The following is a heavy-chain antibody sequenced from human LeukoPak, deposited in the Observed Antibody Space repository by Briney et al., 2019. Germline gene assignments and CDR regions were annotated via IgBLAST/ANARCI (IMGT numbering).Heavy chain of an antibody. D-gene: IGHD2-2*01. Sequence: SETLSLTCTVSGDSITSGGYSWSWIRQHPGKGLEWIGYIYYSGSTYYNPSLKNRITLSVDTSKNQFSLNLSSVTAADTAVYYCARYCSSTFCRWFDPWGQGTLVTVSS. CDR3: ARYCSSTFCRWFDP. J-gene: IGHJ5*02. CDR2: IYYSGST. CDR1: GDSITSGGYS. V-gene: IGHV4-31*03.